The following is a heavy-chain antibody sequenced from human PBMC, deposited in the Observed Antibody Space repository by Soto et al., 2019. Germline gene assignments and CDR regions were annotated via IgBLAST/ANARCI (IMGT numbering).Heavy chain of an antibody. J-gene: IGHJ4*02. CDR3: ARDSGEMCGV. CDR2: ISSSSSYI. D-gene: IGHD2-21*01. CDR1: GFTFSSST. Sequence: GGSLRLSCTGSGFTFSSSTITWVGQGPGKGLEWVSSISSSSSYIYFADSLKGRSTISRDNAKNSLYLQMNSLKAEDTADYYCARDSGEMCGVWGQGTQVTVSS. V-gene: IGHV3-21*06.